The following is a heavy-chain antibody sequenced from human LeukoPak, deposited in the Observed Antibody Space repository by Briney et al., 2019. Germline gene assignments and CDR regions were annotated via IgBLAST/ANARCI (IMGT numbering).Heavy chain of an antibody. J-gene: IGHJ4*02. CDR3: ARVGRVMVRGVIINFDY. CDR1: GYTFTSYD. Sequence: ASVKVSCKASGYTFTSYDINWVRQATGQGLEWMGWMNPKTGNTGYAQKFQGRVTMTRDTSISTAYMELSRLRSDDTAVYYCARVGRVMVRGVIINFDYWGQGTLVTVSS. CDR2: MNPKTGNT. V-gene: IGHV1-8*01. D-gene: IGHD3-10*01.